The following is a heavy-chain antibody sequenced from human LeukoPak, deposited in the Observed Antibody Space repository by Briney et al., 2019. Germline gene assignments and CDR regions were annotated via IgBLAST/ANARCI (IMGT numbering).Heavy chain of an antibody. D-gene: IGHD6-19*01. CDR3: ARESSSGWYRTGGTLDY. CDR2: IYTSGST. V-gene: IGHV4-61*02. Sequence: SQTLSLTCTVSGGSISSSSYYWSWIRQPAGKGLEWIGRIYTSGSTNYNPSLKSRVTISVDTSKNQFSLKLSSVTAADTAVYYCARESSSGWYRTGGTLDYWGQGTLVTVSS. J-gene: IGHJ4*02. CDR1: GGSISSSSYY.